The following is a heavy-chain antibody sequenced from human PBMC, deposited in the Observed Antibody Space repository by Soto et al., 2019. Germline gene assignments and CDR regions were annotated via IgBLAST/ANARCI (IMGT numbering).Heavy chain of an antibody. J-gene: IGHJ5*02. Sequence: GASVKVSCKASGGTFSRYAISWVRQAPGQGLEWMGGIIPIFGTANYAQKFQGRVTITADESTSTAYMGLSSLRFEDTAVYYCARAIVGPTTTGWLDPWGQGTLVTVSS. V-gene: IGHV1-69*13. CDR2: IIPIFGTA. D-gene: IGHD1-26*01. CDR3: ARAIVGPTTTGWLDP. CDR1: GGTFSRYA.